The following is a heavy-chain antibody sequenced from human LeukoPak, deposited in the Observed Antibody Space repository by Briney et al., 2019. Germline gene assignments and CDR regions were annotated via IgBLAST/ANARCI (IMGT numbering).Heavy chain of an antibody. D-gene: IGHD3-3*01. CDR3: ARDRSDFLGPYFDC. V-gene: IGHV3-48*03. Sequence: GGSLRLSCGASGFTFSSFEMNWVRLAPGKGLEWVSYISSSGATMYYADSVKGRFTISRDNAKNSLYLQMNSLRAEDTAVYYCARDRSDFLGPYFDCWGQGTLVTVSS. J-gene: IGHJ4*02. CDR1: GFTFSSFE. CDR2: ISSSGATM.